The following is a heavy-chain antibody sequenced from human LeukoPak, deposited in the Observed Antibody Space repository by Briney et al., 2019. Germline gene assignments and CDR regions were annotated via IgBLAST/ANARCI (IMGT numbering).Heavy chain of an antibody. D-gene: IGHD2-8*01. V-gene: IGHV3-74*01. Sequence: PGGSLRLSCAASGFTFSNYLMHWVRQAPGRGLVWVSRINSDESHTNNYADSVKGRFTISRDNAKNTLYLEMNSLRAEDTGVYFCGRDGNGIDIWGQGTTVIVSS. J-gene: IGHJ3*02. CDR2: INSDESHT. CDR1: GFTFSNYL. CDR3: GRDGNGIDI.